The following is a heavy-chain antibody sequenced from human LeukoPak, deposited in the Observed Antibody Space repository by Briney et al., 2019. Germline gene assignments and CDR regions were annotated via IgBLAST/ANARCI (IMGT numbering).Heavy chain of an antibody. J-gene: IGHJ4*02. D-gene: IGHD2-2*01. CDR2: IYYTGTT. Sequence: SETLSLTCTVSGGSISSYYWSWIRQPPGKGLDWIGYIYYTGTTKYNPSLKSRVTISVDTSKNQFSLELSSVTAADTAVYYCARVVVHGHSDYWGQGTLVTVSS. CDR1: GGSISSYY. CDR3: ARVVVHGHSDY. V-gene: IGHV4-59*01.